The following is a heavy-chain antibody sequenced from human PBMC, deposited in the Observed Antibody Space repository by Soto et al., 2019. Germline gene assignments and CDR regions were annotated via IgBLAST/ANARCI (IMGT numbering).Heavy chain of an antibody. CDR1: GLNFSGSA. J-gene: IGHJ4*02. CDR2: ISSRPHNYAN. CDR3: TTERDY. V-gene: IGHV3-73*02. Sequence: EVQLVESGGGLVQIGGSLKLSCATSGLNFSGSAMHWARQASGKGLEWVGRISSRPHNYANTYAASGQGRFTISRDDSKNTVYLQMNGLKTEDTTMYYGTTERDYWGRGTLVTVSS.